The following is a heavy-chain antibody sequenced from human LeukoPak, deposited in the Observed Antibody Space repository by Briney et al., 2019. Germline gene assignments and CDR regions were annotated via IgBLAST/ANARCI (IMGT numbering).Heavy chain of an antibody. D-gene: IGHD2-2*01. J-gene: IGHJ4*02. CDR3: ARSGLPMPHYFDY. CDR2: INLLFGSA. CDR1: GGTFSSYA. Sequence: GASVKVSCKASGGTFSSYAISWVRQAPGQGLEWMGGINLLFGSANYAQKFQGRITITADKATSTAYMELSWLRSDDTAVFYCARSGLPMPHYFDYWGQGTLVTVSS. V-gene: IGHV1-69*06.